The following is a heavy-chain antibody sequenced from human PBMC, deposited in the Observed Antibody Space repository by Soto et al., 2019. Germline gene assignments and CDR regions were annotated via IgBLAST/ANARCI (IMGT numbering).Heavy chain of an antibody. CDR3: ARRYGGNFDY. CDR1: GGSISNGGYS. J-gene: IGHJ4*02. Sequence: SETLSLTCAVSGGSISNGGYSWSWIRQPPGKGLEWIGYIYYSGSTNYNPSLKSRVSISVDTSKNQFSLKLSSVTAADTAVYYCARRYGGNFDYWGQGALVTVSS. CDR2: IYYSGST. V-gene: IGHV4-61*08. D-gene: IGHD1-26*01.